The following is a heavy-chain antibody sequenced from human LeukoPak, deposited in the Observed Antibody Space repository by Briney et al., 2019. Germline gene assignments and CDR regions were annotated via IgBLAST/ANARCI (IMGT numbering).Heavy chain of an antibody. V-gene: IGHV1-2*03. CDR1: VYPFTDYY. J-gene: IGHJ3*02. CDR3: GRDGGGRSGWGAFDI. Sequence: LGASVQVSCKASVYPFTDYYIHWVRQAPGQGLEWMGWINPNSGGTNYAQKFQGRVTMTRDTSISTAYMELRRLRSDDTAVYYCGRDGGGRSGWGAFDIWGQGTMVTVSS. CDR2: INPNSGGT. D-gene: IGHD6-19*01.